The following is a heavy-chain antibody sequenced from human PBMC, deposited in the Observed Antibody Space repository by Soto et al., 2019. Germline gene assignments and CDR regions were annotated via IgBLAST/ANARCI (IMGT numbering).Heavy chain of an antibody. CDR1: GGSFSGYY. D-gene: IGHD6-13*01. CDR2: INYSGST. Sequence: PSETLSLTCAVYGGSFSGYYWSWIRQPPGKGLEWIGYINYSGSTNYNPSLKSRVTISVDTSKNQFSLKLSSVTAADTAVYYCARSPRAAAIDYWGQGTLVTVSS. CDR3: ARSPRAAAIDY. J-gene: IGHJ4*02. V-gene: IGHV4-34*01.